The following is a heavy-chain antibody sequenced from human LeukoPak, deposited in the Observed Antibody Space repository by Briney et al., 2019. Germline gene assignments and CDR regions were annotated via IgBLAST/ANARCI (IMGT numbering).Heavy chain of an antibody. CDR1: GFTFSSYA. Sequence: GGSLRLSCAASGFTFSSYAMSWVRQAPGKGLEWVSAISGSGGSTYYADSVKGRFTISRDNSKNTLYLQMNSLRAEDTAVYYCAKTRARGYSYGPYNYWGQGTLVTVSS. V-gene: IGHV3-23*01. J-gene: IGHJ4*02. D-gene: IGHD5-18*01. CDR3: AKTRARGYSYGPYNY. CDR2: ISGSGGST.